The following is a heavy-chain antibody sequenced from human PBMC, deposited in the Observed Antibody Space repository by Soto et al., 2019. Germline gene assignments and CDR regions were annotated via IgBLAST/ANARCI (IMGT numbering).Heavy chain of an antibody. V-gene: IGHV1-18*04. D-gene: IGHD3-16*02. Sequence: ASVKVSCNASGYTFTSYGISWVRQAPGQGLEWMGWISAYNGNTNYAQKLQGRVTMTTDTSTSTAYMELRSLRSDDTAVYYCARDRGIYDYVWGSYRYHDAFDIWGQGTMVTVSS. CDR2: ISAYNGNT. CDR3: ARDRGIYDYVWGSYRYHDAFDI. CDR1: GYTFTSYG. J-gene: IGHJ3*02.